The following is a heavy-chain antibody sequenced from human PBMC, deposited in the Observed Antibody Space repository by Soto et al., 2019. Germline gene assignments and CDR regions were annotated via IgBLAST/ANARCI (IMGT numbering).Heavy chain of an antibody. CDR1: GGTFSSYT. CDR3: ARAGTHYDILTGYNY. V-gene: IGHV1-69*02. CDR2: IIPILGIA. J-gene: IGHJ4*02. Sequence: QVQLVQSGAEVKKPGSSVKVSCKASGGTFSSYTISWVRQAPGQGLEWMGRIIPILGIANYAQKFQGRVTITADKSTSTAYMELSRLRSEDTAVYYCARAGTHYDILTGYNYWGQGTLVTVSS. D-gene: IGHD3-9*01.